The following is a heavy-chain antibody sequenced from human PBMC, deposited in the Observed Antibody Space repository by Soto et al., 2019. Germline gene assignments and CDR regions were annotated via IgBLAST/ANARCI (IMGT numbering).Heavy chain of an antibody. CDR3: ARGGEGGFHNWFDP. Sequence: ASVKVSCKASGGTFSSYAISWVRQAPGQGLEWMGGIIPIFGTANYAQKFQGRVTITADESTSTAYMELSSLRSEDTAVDYCARGGEGGFHNWFDPWGQGTLVTVSA. CDR2: IIPIFGTA. J-gene: IGHJ5*02. V-gene: IGHV1-69*13. CDR1: GGTFSSYA. D-gene: IGHD2-15*01.